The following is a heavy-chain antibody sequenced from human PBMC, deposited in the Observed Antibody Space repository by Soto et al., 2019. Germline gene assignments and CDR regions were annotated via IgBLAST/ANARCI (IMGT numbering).Heavy chain of an antibody. CDR2: INSDGSST. CDR1: GFTFSSYW. Sequence: EVRLVESGGGLVQPGGSLRLSCAASGFTFSSYWMHWVRQAPGKGLVWVSRINSDGSSTSYADSVKGRFTISRDNAKNTLYLQMNSLRAEDTAVYYCARDGGGENYYYYYGMDVWGQGTTVTVSS. D-gene: IGHD3-16*01. J-gene: IGHJ6*02. V-gene: IGHV3-74*01. CDR3: ARDGGGENYYYYYGMDV.